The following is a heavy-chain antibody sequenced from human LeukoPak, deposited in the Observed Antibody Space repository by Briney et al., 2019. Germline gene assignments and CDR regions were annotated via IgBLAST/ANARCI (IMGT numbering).Heavy chain of an antibody. D-gene: IGHD4/OR15-4a*01. CDR2: IYYSGST. Sequence: SETLSLTCTVSGGSISSYYWSWIRQPPGKGLEWIGYIYYSGSTNYNPSLKSRVTISVDMSKNQFSLKLSSVTAADTAVYYCARHGAHDYGASDIWGQGTMVTVSS. CDR1: GGSISSYY. J-gene: IGHJ3*02. V-gene: IGHV4-59*08. CDR3: ARHGAHDYGASDI.